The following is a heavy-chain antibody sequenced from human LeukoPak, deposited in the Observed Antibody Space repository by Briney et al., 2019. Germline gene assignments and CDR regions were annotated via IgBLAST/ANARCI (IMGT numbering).Heavy chain of an antibody. CDR2: ISGSGGIT. Sequence: AGGSLRLSCAASGFTFSSYAMSWVRQAPGKGLEWDSTISGSGGITYYADSVKGRFTISRDNSKNTLYLQMNSLRAEDTAVYYCAKEGSFTMVRGVIITGYYYYYYYMDVWGKGTTVTISS. J-gene: IGHJ6*03. D-gene: IGHD3-10*01. V-gene: IGHV3-23*01. CDR3: AKEGSFTMVRGVIITGYYYYYYYMDV. CDR1: GFTFSSYA.